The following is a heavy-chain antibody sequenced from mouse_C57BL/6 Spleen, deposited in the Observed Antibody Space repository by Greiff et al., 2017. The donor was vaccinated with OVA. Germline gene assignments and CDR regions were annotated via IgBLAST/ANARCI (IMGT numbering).Heavy chain of an antibody. Sequence: QVQLQQPGTDLVKPGASVKLSCTASGYTFTSYWMHWVKQRPGHGLEWIGNINPSNGGTDYNEKFKSKATLTVDKTSSTAYMQLSSLTTEDSAVYYDARAVYTVVDYAMDYWGQGTSVTVSS. CDR1: GYTFTSYW. D-gene: IGHD2-12*01. CDR2: INPSNGGT. V-gene: IGHV1-53*01. CDR3: ARAVYTVVDYAMDY. J-gene: IGHJ4*01.